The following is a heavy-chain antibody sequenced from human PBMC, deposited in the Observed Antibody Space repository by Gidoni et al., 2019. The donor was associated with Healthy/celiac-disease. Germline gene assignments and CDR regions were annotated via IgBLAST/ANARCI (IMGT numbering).Heavy chain of an antibody. CDR1: GYTFTGYY. D-gene: IGHD6-19*01. V-gene: IGHV1-2*02. CDR3: ARVYQWLVPCCAFDI. CDR2: INPNSGGT. Sequence: QVQLVQSGAEVKKPGASVKVSCKASGYTFTGYYMHWVRQAPGQGLEWMGWINPNSGGTNYAQKFQGRVTMTRDTSISTAYMELSRRRSDDTAVYYCARVYQWLVPCCAFDIWGQGTMVTVSS. J-gene: IGHJ3*02.